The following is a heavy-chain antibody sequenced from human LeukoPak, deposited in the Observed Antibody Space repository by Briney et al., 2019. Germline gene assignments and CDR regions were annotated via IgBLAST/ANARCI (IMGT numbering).Heavy chain of an antibody. CDR1: GFTFSSYS. Sequence: GGSLRLSCAASGFTFSSYSMNWVRQAPGKGLEWVSYISSSSSTIYYADSVKGRFTISMDSGKNSVHLQLNSLRAEDTAVYYCAREQWFRWEYWGQGVLVTVSS. CDR2: ISSSSSTI. D-gene: IGHD3-22*01. J-gene: IGHJ4*02. CDR3: AREQWFRWEY. V-gene: IGHV3-48*04.